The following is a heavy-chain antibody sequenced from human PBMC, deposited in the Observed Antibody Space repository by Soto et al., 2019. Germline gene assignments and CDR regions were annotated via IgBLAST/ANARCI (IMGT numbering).Heavy chain of an antibody. Sequence: SXTLSHTCTVSGGSISSGDYYWSWIRQSPGTGLEWIGYIFYTGSTYYNPSLRSRLAISVDTSKNQFSLKLSSVTAADAAVYYCAREPLKWYGMDVWGQGTTVTVSS. CDR2: IFYTGST. V-gene: IGHV4-30-4*02. CDR3: AREPLKWYGMDV. CDR1: GGSISSGDYY. J-gene: IGHJ6*02. D-gene: IGHD1-26*01.